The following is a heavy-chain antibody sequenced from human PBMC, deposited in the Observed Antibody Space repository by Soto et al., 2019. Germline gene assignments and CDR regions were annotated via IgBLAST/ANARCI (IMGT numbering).Heavy chain of an antibody. V-gene: IGHV3-23*01. CDR2: SGGSDLST. J-gene: IGHJ4*02. Sequence: EVQLLESGGGLVQPGGSLRLSCVVSGLTFSRDELSWVRQPPGKGLEWVAASGGSDLSTNYVDSVKGRFTISSDSSQNTLYSQMSRLSAEGAAVCYGVYLSLNYWGEGTLVTDSS. CDR3: VYLSLNY. CDR1: GLTFSRDE. D-gene: IGHD2-2*01.